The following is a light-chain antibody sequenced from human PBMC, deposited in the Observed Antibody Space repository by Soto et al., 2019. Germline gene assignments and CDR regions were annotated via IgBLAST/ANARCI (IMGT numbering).Light chain of an antibody. CDR2: DAF. Sequence: EIVLTQSPDTLSLSPGERATLCCRASQSVSTYLAWYQQKPGQAPRLLIYDAFKRATGIPARFSGSGSGTDFTLTISSLEPEDFAVYYCQHRSNWPPTTFGQGTRLENK. CDR1: QSVSTY. V-gene: IGKV3-11*01. J-gene: IGKJ5*01. CDR3: QHRSNWPPTT.